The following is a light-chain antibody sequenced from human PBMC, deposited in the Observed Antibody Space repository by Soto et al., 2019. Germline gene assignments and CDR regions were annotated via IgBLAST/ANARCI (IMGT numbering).Light chain of an antibody. CDR1: QSVSTY. CDR2: DAS. V-gene: IGKV3-11*01. J-gene: IGKJ5*01. CDR3: HQRNNWVT. Sequence: DIVLTQSPATLSLSPGERATLSCRASQSVSTYLAWYKKKPGQAPRLLIFDASNRATGVPARFSGSGSGTDFTLTISSLEPEDFAVYYCHQRNNWVTFGQGTRLEIK.